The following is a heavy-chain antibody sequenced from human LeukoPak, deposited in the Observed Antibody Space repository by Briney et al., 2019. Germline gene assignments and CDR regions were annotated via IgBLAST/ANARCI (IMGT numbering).Heavy chain of an antibody. CDR2: INPKSGDT. D-gene: IGHD2-21*01. Sequence: GASVKVSCKASGYTFTGYYMHWVRQAPGQGLEWMGWINPKSGDTNYAQKFQGRVTMTRDMSISTAYMELSRLRSDDTAVYYCARGGLWSYYYYYMDVWGKGTTVTISS. CDR1: GYTFTGYY. CDR3: ARGGLWSYYYYYMDV. V-gene: IGHV1-2*02. J-gene: IGHJ6*03.